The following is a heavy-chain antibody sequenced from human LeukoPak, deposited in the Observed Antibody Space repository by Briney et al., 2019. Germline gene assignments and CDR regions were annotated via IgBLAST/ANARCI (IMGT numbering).Heavy chain of an antibody. V-gene: IGHV1-8*01. D-gene: IGHD1-26*01. CDR1: GYTFTSYD. CDR3: ARGTHKWELGYI. J-gene: IGHJ3*02. Sequence: ASVKVSCKASGYTFTSYDINWVRQATGQGLEWMGWMNPNSGNTGYAQKFQGRVTMTRNTSISTAYMELSSLRSEGTAVYYCARGTHKWELGYIWGQGTMVTVSS. CDR2: MNPNSGNT.